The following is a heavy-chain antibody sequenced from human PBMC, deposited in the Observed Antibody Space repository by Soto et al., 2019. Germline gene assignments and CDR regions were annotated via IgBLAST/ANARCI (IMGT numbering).Heavy chain of an antibody. CDR1: GGSISSGGYY. V-gene: IGHV4-31*03. D-gene: IGHD6-13*01. CDR2: IYYSGST. CDR3: ARDAGSSNYYYYYGMDV. J-gene: IGHJ6*02. Sequence: SETLSLTCTVSGGSISSGGYYWSWIRQHPGKGLEWIGYIYYSGSTYYNPSLKSRVTISVDTSKNQFSLKLSSVTAADTAVYYCARDAGSSNYYYYYGMDVWGQGTTVTVSS.